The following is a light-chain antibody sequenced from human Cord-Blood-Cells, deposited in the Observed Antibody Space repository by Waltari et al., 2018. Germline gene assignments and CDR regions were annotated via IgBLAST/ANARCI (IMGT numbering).Light chain of an antibody. CDR3: QQSYSTPPYS. Sequence: DIRMTQSPSSLSASVGDRVTITCRASQSISSYLNWYQQKPGKAPKLLIYAASSLQSGVPSRFSGSGFGTDFTLTISSLQPEDFATYYCQQSYSTPPYSFGQGTKLEIK. CDR2: AAS. CDR1: QSISSY. V-gene: IGKV1-39*01. J-gene: IGKJ2*03.